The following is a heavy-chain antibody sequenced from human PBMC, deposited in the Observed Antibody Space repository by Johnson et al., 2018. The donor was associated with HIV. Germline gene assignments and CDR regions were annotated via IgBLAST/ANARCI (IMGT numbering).Heavy chain of an antibody. J-gene: IGHJ3*02. CDR3: AKDRGVVTPRAFDI. CDR1: GFTFISYA. V-gene: IGHV3-23*04. D-gene: IGHD4-23*01. Sequence: VLLVESGGGLVQPGGSLRLSCAASGFTFISYAMSWVRQAPGKVLEWVSTISGSGGSTYYADSVNGRFTISRDNSKNTLYLQMNSLRAEDTAVYYCAKDRGVVTPRAFDIWGQGTMVTVSS. CDR2: ISGSGGST.